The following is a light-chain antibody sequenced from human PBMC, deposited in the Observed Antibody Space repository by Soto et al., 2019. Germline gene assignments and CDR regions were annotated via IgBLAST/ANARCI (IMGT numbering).Light chain of an antibody. CDR1: QSLSSN. V-gene: IGKV3-15*01. CDR2: GAS. Sequence: EIVMTQSPGTLSVSPGERATLSCRASQSLSSNLAWYQQKPGQAPRLLIYGASTRATDIPARFSGSGSGTEFTLHISSLQSEDFAVYYCQQYNNWPPYTFGQGTKLEIK. J-gene: IGKJ2*01. CDR3: QQYNNWPPYT.